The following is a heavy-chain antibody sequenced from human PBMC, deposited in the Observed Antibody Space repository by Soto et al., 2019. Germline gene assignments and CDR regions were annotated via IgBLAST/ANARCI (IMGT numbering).Heavy chain of an antibody. Sequence: EVQLVESGGGLVQPGGSLRLSCAASGFTFSSYEMNWVRQAPGKGLEWVSYISSSGSTIYYADSVKGRFTISRDNAKNSLYLQMNSLRAEDTAVYYCARDRHRKGYYDTDYFDYWGQGTLVTVSS. D-gene: IGHD3-22*01. V-gene: IGHV3-48*03. J-gene: IGHJ4*02. CDR3: ARDRHRKGYYDTDYFDY. CDR2: ISSSGSTI. CDR1: GFTFSSYE.